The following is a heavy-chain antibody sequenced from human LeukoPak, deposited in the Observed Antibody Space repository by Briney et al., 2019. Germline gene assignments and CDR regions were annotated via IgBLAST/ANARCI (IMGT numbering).Heavy chain of an antibody. D-gene: IGHD3-22*01. CDR3: AKDPTMIVVVIPDY. CDR1: GFTFSSYA. V-gene: IGHV3-23*01. Sequence: GGSLRLSCAGSGFTFSSYAMSWVRQAPGKGVEWVSAIGCTGVCTSYAHFVKAPFTISIDNSKNTLYLQITSLRSYDTAVYYCAKDPTMIVVVIPDYWGQGTLVTVSS. J-gene: IGHJ4*02. CDR2: IGCTGVCT.